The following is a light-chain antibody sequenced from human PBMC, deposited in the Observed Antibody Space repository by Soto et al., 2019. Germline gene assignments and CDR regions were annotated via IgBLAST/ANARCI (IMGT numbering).Light chain of an antibody. J-gene: IGKJ2*01. CDR2: GIS. Sequence: EIVLTQSPATLSLSPGERATLSCRASRTVNNYLAWYQQKPGQAPRLLIYGISSRATGIPDRFSGSGSGTDFTLTISRLEPEDFVVYYCQQYITLPHTFGQGTKLEVK. CDR3: QQYITLPHT. CDR1: RTVNNY. V-gene: IGKV3-20*01.